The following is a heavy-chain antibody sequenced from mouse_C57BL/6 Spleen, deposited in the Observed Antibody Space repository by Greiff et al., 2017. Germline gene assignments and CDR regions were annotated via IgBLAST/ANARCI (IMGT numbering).Heavy chain of an antibody. CDR3: AREDYDYAFAY. D-gene: IGHD2-4*01. V-gene: IGHV1-80*01. CDR1: GYAFSSYW. J-gene: IGHJ3*01. Sequence: VQLQQSGAELVKPGASVKISCKASGYAFSSYWMNWVKQRPGTGLEWIGQIYPGDGDTNYNGKFKGKATLTADKSSSTAYMQLSSLTSEDSAVYFCAREDYDYAFAYGGQGTLVTVSA. CDR2: IYPGDGDT.